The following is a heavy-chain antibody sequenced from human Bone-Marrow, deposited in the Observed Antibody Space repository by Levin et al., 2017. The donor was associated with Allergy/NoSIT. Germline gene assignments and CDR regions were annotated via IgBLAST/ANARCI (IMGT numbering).Heavy chain of an antibody. V-gene: IGHV3-21*01. J-gene: IGHJ6*02. CDR1: GFTFRTFG. Sequence: GESLKISCAASGFTFRTFGVNWVRQAPGKGLEWVSSISSGGHDIYYADSVKGRFTISRDNAKNTLYLQMDSLRTDDTGVYYCATDRLHGILRNYGMDVWGQGTTVTVSS. CDR3: ATDRLHGILRNYGMDV. D-gene: IGHD3-9*01. CDR2: ISSGGHDI.